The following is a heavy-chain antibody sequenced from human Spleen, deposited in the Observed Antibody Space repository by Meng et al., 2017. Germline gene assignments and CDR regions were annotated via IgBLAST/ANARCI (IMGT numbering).Heavy chain of an antibody. Sequence: ESLKISCTVSGGSISSNYWSWIRQPPGKGLEWIGYIYNSGSTNYNPSLRSRVTMSLDTSKSQFSLKLRSVTAADTAVYYCAREDYGSGSFNLGGMDVWGQGTTVTVSS. D-gene: IGHD3-10*01. CDR2: IYNSGST. CDR3: AREDYGSGSFNLGGMDV. V-gene: IGHV4-59*01. CDR1: GGSISSNY. J-gene: IGHJ6*02.